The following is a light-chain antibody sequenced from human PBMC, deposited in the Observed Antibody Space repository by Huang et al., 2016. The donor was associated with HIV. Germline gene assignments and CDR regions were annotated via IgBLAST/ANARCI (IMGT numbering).Light chain of an antibody. CDR3: LQHKNFHTPT. V-gene: IGKV1-17*03. CDR1: QDTYNY. J-gene: IGKJ1*01. Sequence: DIQMTQSPSAMSASVGDRVTITCRATQDTYNYLAWFQQKPVKAPKRLIYGASSLQTGVPSRFSGSVSGTEFTLTINSLQPEDSATYYCLQHKNFHTPTFGQGTKVEIK. CDR2: GAS.